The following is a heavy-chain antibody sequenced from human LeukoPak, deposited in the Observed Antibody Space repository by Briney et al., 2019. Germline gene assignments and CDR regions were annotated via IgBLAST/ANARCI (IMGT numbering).Heavy chain of an antibody. CDR2: IYYSGST. CDR1: GGSISSHY. Sequence: SETLSLTCTVSGGSISSHYWSWIRQPPGKGLEWIGYIYYSGSTNYNPSLKSRVTISVDTSKNQFSLKLSSVTAADTAVYYCAKSKQNTFLGVFIPRKEVLDYWGRETLVTVSS. CDR3: AKSKQNTFLGVFIPRKEVLDY. V-gene: IGHV4-59*11. J-gene: IGHJ4*02. D-gene: IGHD3-3*01.